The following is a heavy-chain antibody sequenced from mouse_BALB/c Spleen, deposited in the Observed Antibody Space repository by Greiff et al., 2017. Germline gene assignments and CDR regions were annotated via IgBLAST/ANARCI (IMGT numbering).Heavy chain of an antibody. CDR2: ISYDGSN. Sequence: EVHLVESGPGLVKPSQSLSLTCSVTGYSITSGYYWNWIRQFPGNKLEWMGYISYDGSNNYNPSLKNRISITRDTSKNQFFLKLNSVTTEDTATYYCARKSWDFFAYWGQGTLVTVSA. V-gene: IGHV3-6*02. D-gene: IGHD4-1*01. CDR1: GYSITSGYY. J-gene: IGHJ3*01. CDR3: ARKSWDFFAY.